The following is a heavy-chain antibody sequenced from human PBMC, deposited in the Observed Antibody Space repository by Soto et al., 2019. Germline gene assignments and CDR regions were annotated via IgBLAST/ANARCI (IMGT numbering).Heavy chain of an antibody. J-gene: IGHJ4*02. D-gene: IGHD6-19*01. CDR2: ITSSGSEV. CDR1: GFNFSGSA. Sequence: VQLLESGGGLVQPGGSLRLSCAASGFNFSGSAMTWVRQAPGKWLEYDSSITSSGSEVFHAASVKGRFTMSRDNSKNMLYLQMNSLRAEDTAVYYCATEGYDSGWYWDSWGQGALVTVSS. V-gene: IGHV3-23*01. CDR3: ATEGYDSGWYWDS.